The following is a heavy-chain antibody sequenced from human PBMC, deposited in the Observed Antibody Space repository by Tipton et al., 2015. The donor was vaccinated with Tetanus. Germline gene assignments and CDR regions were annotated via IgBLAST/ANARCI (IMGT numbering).Heavy chain of an antibody. CDR3: ARGGSYVAFDI. J-gene: IGHJ3*02. V-gene: IGHV3-11*01. D-gene: IGHD1-26*01. CDR2: ISSGGGTI. CDR1: GFSFSDYQ. Sequence: SLRLSCAASGFSFSDYQMTWIRQAPGKGLQCISYISSGGGTIFYADSVKGRFTISRDDAENSLYLQMNSLKTEDTAVYYCARGGSYVAFDIWGQGTMVTVSS.